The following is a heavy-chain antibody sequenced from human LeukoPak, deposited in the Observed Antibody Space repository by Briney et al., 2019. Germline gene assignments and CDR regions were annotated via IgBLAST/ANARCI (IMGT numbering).Heavy chain of an antibody. V-gene: IGHV4-59*08. D-gene: IGHD3-22*01. CDR3: TRYDSDTAMLDY. CDR2: IYYSGST. J-gene: IGHJ4*02. CDR1: GGSISSYY. Sequence: SETLSLTCTVSGGSISSYYWNWIRQPPGKGLEWIGYIYYSGSTNYNPSLKSRVTISVDTSKNQFSLNLTSVTAADTAVYYCTRYDSDTAMLDYWGQGTLVTVSS.